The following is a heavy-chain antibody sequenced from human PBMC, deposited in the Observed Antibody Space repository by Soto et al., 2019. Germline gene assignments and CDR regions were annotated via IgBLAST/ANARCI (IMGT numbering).Heavy chain of an antibody. D-gene: IGHD3-10*01. CDR1: GGSISSSSYY. J-gene: IGHJ4*02. Sequence: QLQLQESGPGLVKPSETLSLTCTVSGGSISSSSYYWGWIRQPPGKGLEWIGNNYYSGSAYYNPSLTTRVTICVDMTAYDFSLTLTSVTAADTALYDCARRGVSGPVDYWGQGTPVTVTS. CDR2: NYYSGSA. V-gene: IGHV4-39*02. CDR3: ARRGVSGPVDY.